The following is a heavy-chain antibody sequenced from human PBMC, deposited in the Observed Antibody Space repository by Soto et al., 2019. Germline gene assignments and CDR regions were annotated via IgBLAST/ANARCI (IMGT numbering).Heavy chain of an antibody. D-gene: IGHD6-13*01. Sequence: EVQLLESGGGLVQPGGSLRLSCAASGFTFSSYAMGGVRQAPGRGLEWVSVISGSGDSTYYADSVRGRFTISRDNSKNTLYLQMNSLRAEDTAVYYCAKDRDGAAAGPTKFYGMDVWGQGTTVTVSS. CDR1: GFTFSSYA. V-gene: IGHV3-23*01. CDR2: ISGSGDST. CDR3: AKDRDGAAAGPTKFYGMDV. J-gene: IGHJ6*02.